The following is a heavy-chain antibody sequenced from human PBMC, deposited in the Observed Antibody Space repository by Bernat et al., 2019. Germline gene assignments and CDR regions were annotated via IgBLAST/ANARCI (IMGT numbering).Heavy chain of an antibody. CDR1: GGTFSSYA. CDR2: IIPIFGTA. J-gene: IGHJ4*02. V-gene: IGHV1-69*06. Sequence: QVQLVQSGAEVKKPGSSVKVSCKASGGTFSSYAISWVRQAPGQGLEWMGGIIPIFGTANYAQKFQGKVTITEEKTTSTAYNELSSLGSEETAVDYWARCAPEEMAKPYHFDYWGQGTLVTVSS. D-gene: IGHD5-24*01. CDR3: ARCAPEEMAKPYHFDY.